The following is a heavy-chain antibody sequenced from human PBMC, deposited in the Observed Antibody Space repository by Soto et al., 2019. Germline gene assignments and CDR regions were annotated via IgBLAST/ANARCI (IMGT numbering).Heavy chain of an antibody. CDR3: AKQITVVYFSSTSCYGYYYYGMDV. CDR2: ISGSGGST. CDR1: GFTFSSYA. V-gene: IGHV3-23*01. J-gene: IGHJ6*02. D-gene: IGHD2-2*01. Sequence: GGSLRLSCAASGFTFSSYAMSWVRQAPGKGLEWVSAISGSGGSTYYADSVKGRFTISRDNSKNTLYLQMNSLRAEDTAVYYCAKQITVVYFSSTSCYGYYYYGMDVWGQGTTVTVSS.